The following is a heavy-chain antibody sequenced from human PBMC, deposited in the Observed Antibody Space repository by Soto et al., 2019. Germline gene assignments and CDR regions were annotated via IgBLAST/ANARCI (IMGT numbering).Heavy chain of an antibody. CDR3: ARAPV. CDR1: GFTFSSYA. Sequence: QVQLVESGGGVVQPGRSLRLSCAASGFTFSSYAMHWVRQAPGKGLEWVAVISNDGSNKYYADSVKGRFTISRDNSKNTLYLQMNSLRAEDTAVYYCARAPVWGQGTTVTVSS. V-gene: IGHV3-30-3*01. J-gene: IGHJ6*02. CDR2: ISNDGSNK.